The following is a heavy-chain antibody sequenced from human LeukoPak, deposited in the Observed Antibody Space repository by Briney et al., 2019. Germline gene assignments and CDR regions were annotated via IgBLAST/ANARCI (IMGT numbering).Heavy chain of an antibody. CDR3: AKATYYDSSGYPTPLNY. Sequence: GGSLRLSCAASGFTFSSYGMHWVRQAPGKGLEWVAFIRYDGSNKYYAGSVKGRFTITRDNSKNTLYLQMNSLRAEDTAVYYCAKATYYDSSGYPTPLNYWGQGTLVTVSS. CDR2: IRYDGSNK. J-gene: IGHJ4*02. V-gene: IGHV3-30*02. CDR1: GFTFSSYG. D-gene: IGHD3-22*01.